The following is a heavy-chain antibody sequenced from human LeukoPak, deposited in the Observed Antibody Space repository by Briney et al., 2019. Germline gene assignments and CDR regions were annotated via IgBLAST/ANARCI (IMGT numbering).Heavy chain of an antibody. Sequence: ASVKVSCKASGYTFTTYGTSWVRQAPGQGLEWMGWISTYNGNTNYAQKLQGRVTMTTDTSTSTAYMELRSLRSDDTAVYYCARGGYCSSTSCYLDDYWGQGTLVTVSS. D-gene: IGHD2-2*03. J-gene: IGHJ4*02. V-gene: IGHV1-18*01. CDR3: ARGGYCSSTSCYLDDY. CDR1: GYTFTTYG. CDR2: ISTYNGNT.